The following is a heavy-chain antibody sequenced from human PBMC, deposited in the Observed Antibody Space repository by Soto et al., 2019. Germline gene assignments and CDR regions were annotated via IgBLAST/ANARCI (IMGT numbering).Heavy chain of an antibody. D-gene: IGHD3-22*01. CDR1: GYTFTGYY. V-gene: IGHV1-2*04. Sequence: ASVKVSCKASGYTFTGYYMHWVRQAPGQGLEWMGWINPNSGGTNYAQKFQGWVTMTRDTSISTAYMELSRLRSDDTAVYYCARYDSSGVYYFDYWGQGTLVTVSS. CDR3: ARYDSSGVYYFDY. CDR2: INPNSGGT. J-gene: IGHJ4*02.